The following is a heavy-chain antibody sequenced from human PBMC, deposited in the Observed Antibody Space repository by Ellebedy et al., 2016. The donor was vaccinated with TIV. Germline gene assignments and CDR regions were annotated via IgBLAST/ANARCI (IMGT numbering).Heavy chain of an antibody. D-gene: IGHD3-22*01. J-gene: IGHJ4*02. CDR2: INPNSGGT. Sequence: ASVKVSCKASGYTFTGYYMHWVRQAPGQGLEWMGWINPNSGGTNYAQKFQGRVTMTRDTSISTAYMELSRLRSEDTALYHCARARYYDSSGYFDYWGQGTLVTVSS. V-gene: IGHV1-2*02. CDR3: ARARYYDSSGYFDY. CDR1: GYTFTGYY.